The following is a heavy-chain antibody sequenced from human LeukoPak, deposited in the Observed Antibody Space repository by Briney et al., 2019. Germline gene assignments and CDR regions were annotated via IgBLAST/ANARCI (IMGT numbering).Heavy chain of an antibody. CDR3: ARVPDYGGNDAFDI. D-gene: IGHD4-23*01. V-gene: IGHV4-30-4*08. CDR2: IYYSGST. Sequence: SQTLSLTCTVSGGSISSGDYYWSWIRQPPGKGLEWIGYIYYSGSTYNPSLKSRVTISVDTSKNQFSLKLSSVTAADTAVYYCARVPDYGGNDAFDIWGQGTMVTVSS. J-gene: IGHJ3*02. CDR1: GGSISSGDYY.